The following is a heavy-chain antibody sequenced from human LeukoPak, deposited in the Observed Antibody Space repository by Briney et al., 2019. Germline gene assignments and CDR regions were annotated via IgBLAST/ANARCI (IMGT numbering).Heavy chain of an antibody. D-gene: IGHD4-23*01. Sequence: PSETLSLTCTVSGGSISSGSYYWSWIRQPAGKGLEWIGRIYTSGSTNYNPSLKSRVTISVDTSKNQFSLKLSSVTAADTAVYYCARAWKRLLYGGNAYYFDYWGQGTLVTVSS. CDR1: GGSISSGSYY. J-gene: IGHJ4*02. CDR3: ARAWKRLLYGGNAYYFDY. V-gene: IGHV4-61*02. CDR2: IYTSGST.